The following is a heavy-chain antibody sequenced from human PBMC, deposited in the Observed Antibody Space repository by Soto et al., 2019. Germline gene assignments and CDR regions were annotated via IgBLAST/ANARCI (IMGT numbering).Heavy chain of an antibody. D-gene: IGHD2-21*02. CDR3: ARDGGNFSLDY. V-gene: IGHV3-33*01. Sequence: QVQLVESGGGVVQPGRSLRLSCAASGVTFSSYGMHWVRQAPGKGLEWVALIWYDGNSQYYADSVKGRFTISRDNSKNTLYLQMNSLRAEDTAVYYCARDGGNFSLDYWGQGTLVTVSS. J-gene: IGHJ4*02. CDR1: GVTFSSYG. CDR2: IWYDGNSQ.